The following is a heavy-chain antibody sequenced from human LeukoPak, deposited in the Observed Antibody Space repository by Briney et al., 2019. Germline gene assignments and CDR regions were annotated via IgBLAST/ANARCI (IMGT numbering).Heavy chain of an antibody. CDR2: ISYDGSNK. J-gene: IGHJ6*02. Sequence: QPGGSLRLSCAASGFTFSSYGMHWVRQAPGKGLEWVAVISYDGSNKYYADSVKGRFTISRDNAKNSLYLQMNSLRAEDTAVYYCARGAALSSSWYKNGTDVWGQGTTVTVSS. V-gene: IGHV3-30*03. CDR1: GFTFSSYG. CDR3: ARGAALSSSWYKNGTDV. D-gene: IGHD6-13*01.